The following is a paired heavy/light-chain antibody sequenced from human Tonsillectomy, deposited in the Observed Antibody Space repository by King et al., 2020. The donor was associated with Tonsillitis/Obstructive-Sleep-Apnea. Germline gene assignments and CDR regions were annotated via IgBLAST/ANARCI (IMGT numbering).Heavy chain of an antibody. CDR3: ARDFLGVDSDYYGSGSPDY. D-gene: IGHD3-10*01. Sequence: GYADSMKGRFSISRDNAKNSLYLQMDSLRAEDTAFYYCARDFLGVDSDYYGSGSPDYWGQGTLVTVSS. J-gene: IGHJ4*02. V-gene: IGHV3-20*03.
Light chain of an antibody. CDR1: SSDVGAYNY. J-gene: IGLJ1*01. CDR3: SSYAGSVNLAYV. Sequence: QSALTQPPSASGSPGQSVTISCTGTSSDVGAYNYVSWYQQHPGKAPKLMIFQVNKRPSGVPDRFSGSKSGNTASLTVSGLQAEDEADYYCSSYAGSVNLAYVFGTGTKVTVL. CDR2: QVN. V-gene: IGLV2-8*01.